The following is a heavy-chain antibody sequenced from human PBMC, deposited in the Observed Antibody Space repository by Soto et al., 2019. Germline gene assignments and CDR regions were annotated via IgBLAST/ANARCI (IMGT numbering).Heavy chain of an antibody. CDR1: GGSISSYY. CDR2: IYYSGST. Sequence: TSETLSLTCTVSGGSISSYYWSWIRQPPGKGLEWIGYIYYSGSTNYNPSLKSRVTISVDTSKNQFSLKLSSVTAADTAVYYCARLGYCSGGSCYSTHYYYYYMDVWGKGTTVTVSS. CDR3: ARLGYCSGGSCYSTHYYYYYMDV. J-gene: IGHJ6*03. D-gene: IGHD2-15*01. V-gene: IGHV4-59*08.